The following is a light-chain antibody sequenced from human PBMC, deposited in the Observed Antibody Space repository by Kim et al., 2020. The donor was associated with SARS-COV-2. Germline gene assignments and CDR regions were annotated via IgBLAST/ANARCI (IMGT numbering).Light chain of an antibody. CDR3: GSYTSTNTYV. Sequence: GQSITISCTGTSSDVGGHNYVSWCQQHPGTAPKLMIYDVTERPSGVSNRFSGSKSGNTASLTISGLQAEDEADYYCGSYTSTNTYVFGTGTKVTVL. J-gene: IGLJ1*01. CDR2: DVT. V-gene: IGLV2-14*03. CDR1: SSDVGGHNY.